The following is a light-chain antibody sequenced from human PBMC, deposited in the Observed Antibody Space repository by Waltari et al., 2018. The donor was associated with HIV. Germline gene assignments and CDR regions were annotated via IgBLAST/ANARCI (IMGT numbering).Light chain of an antibody. J-gene: IGKJ2*01. CDR2: WAS. V-gene: IGKV4-1*01. CDR1: HSVFYTTSQKNF. Sequence: DVVMTQSPDSLAVSLGERATITCTSGHSVFYTTSQKNFLAWYQQKPGQSPKLLSSWASTRESGIPDRVSGSGSETEFTLTISSLQAEDVAVYYCQQYYISPYTFGQVTKVEI. CDR3: QQYYISPYT.